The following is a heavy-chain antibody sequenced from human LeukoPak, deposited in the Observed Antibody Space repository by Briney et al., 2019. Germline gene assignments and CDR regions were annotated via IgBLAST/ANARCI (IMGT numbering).Heavy chain of an antibody. CDR1: GYTFTGYY. J-gene: IGHJ4*02. Sequence: GASVKVSCKASGYTFTGYYMHWVRQAPGQGLEWMGWINPNSGGTNYAQKFQGRVTMTEDTSTDTAYMELSSLRSEDTAVYYCATDKRPGVVAGLHWGQGTLVTVSS. CDR2: INPNSGGT. V-gene: IGHV1-2*02. D-gene: IGHD2-15*01. CDR3: ATDKRPGVVAGLH.